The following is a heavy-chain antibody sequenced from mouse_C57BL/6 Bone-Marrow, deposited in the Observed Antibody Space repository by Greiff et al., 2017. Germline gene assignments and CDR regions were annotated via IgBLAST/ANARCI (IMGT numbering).Heavy chain of an antibody. CDR1: GYAFSSSW. J-gene: IGHJ4*01. CDR2: IYPGDGDT. D-gene: IGHD3-3*01. Sequence: QVQLQQSGPELVKPGASVKISCKASGYAFSSSWMNWVKQRPGKGLEWIGRIYPGDGDTNYNGKFKGKATLTADKSSSTAYMQHSSLTSEDSAVYVGARVLGYYYAMDYWGQGTSVTVSS. V-gene: IGHV1-82*01. CDR3: ARVLGYYYAMDY.